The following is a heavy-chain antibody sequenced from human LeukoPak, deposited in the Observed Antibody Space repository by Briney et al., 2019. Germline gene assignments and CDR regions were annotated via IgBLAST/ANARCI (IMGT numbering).Heavy chain of an antibody. CDR2: IYASGAST. J-gene: IGHJ4*02. CDR1: GFTFRSYA. V-gene: IGHV3-23*01. D-gene: IGHD5-18*01. CDR3: AKDGYSYGFY. Sequence: GGSLRLSCAASGFTFRSYAMSWVRQAPGQGLEWVSIIYASGASTNYADSVRGRFTTFRDNSNNMVYLQMNSLRAEDTAVYYCAKDGYSYGFYWGQGTLVTVSS.